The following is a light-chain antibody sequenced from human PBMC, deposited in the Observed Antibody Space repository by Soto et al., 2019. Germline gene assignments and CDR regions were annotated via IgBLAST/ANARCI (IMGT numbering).Light chain of an antibody. CDR3: QQYNSYPWT. CDR1: QSISSW. Sequence: DIQMTQSPSTLSASVGDRVTITCRASQSISSWLAWYQQKPGKAPKLLIYDASSLESGVQSRFSGSGSGTEFTLTISSLQPDDFATYYCQQYNSYPWTFGQGTKVDI. V-gene: IGKV1-5*01. CDR2: DAS. J-gene: IGKJ1*01.